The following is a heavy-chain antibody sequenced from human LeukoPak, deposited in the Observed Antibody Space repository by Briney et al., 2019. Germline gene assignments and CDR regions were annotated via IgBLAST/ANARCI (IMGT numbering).Heavy chain of an antibody. CDR1: GFTFSDYY. J-gene: IGHJ3*02. Sequence: GGSLRLSCAASGFTFSDYYMSWIRQAPGKGLEWVSYISSSGSTIYYADSVKGRFTISRDNAKNLLYLQMNSLRAEDTAVYYCARFPCGGDCSRDVAFDIWGQGTMVTVSS. CDR3: ARFPCGGDCSRDVAFDI. D-gene: IGHD2-21*02. CDR2: ISSSGSTI. V-gene: IGHV3-11*04.